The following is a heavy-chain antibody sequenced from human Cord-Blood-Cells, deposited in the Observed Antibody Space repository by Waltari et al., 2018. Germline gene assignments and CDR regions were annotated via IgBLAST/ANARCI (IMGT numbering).Heavy chain of an antibody. V-gene: IGHV4-34*01. CDR2: INHSGST. CDR1: GGSFSGYY. J-gene: IGHJ6*02. D-gene: IGHD4-17*01. Sequence: QVQLQQWGAGLLKPSETLSLTCAVYGGSFSGYYWSWIRQPPGKGLEWIGEINHSGSTNYNPSLQSRVTISVDTSKNQFSLKLSSVTAADTAVYYCAGIRQNDYGDYVDYYYGMDVWGQGTTVTVSS. CDR3: AGIRQNDYGDYVDYYYGMDV.